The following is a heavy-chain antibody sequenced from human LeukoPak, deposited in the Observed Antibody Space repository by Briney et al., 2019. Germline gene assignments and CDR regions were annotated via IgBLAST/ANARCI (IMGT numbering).Heavy chain of an antibody. CDR1: GFTFSSYA. J-gene: IGHJ4*02. CDR2: ISGSGGST. D-gene: IGHD5-12*01. V-gene: IGHV3-23*01. Sequence: TGGALRLSCGASGFTFSSYAMSGVPQAPEKGLEWVSAISGSGGSTYYADSVKGRFTISRDNSKNTLYLQMNSLRAEDTAVYYCAKDLGYSGYGADYWGQGTLVTVSS. CDR3: AKDLGYSGYGADY.